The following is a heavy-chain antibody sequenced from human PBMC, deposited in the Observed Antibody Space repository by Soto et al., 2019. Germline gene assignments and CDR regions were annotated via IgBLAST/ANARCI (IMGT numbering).Heavy chain of an antibody. D-gene: IGHD3-16*01. Sequence: SETLSLTCTVSGGSISSSSYYWGWIRQPPGKGLEWIGSIYYSGSTYYNPSLKSRVTISVDTSKNQFSLKLSSVTAADTAVYFCARSLITLVVASYAVFDIWGQGTMVTVS. CDR3: ARSLITLVVASYAVFDI. CDR1: GGSISSSSYY. V-gene: IGHV4-39*01. J-gene: IGHJ3*02. CDR2: IYYSGST.